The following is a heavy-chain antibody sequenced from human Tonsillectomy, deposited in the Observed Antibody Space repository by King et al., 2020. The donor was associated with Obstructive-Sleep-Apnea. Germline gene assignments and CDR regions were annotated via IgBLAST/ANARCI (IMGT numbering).Heavy chain of an antibody. V-gene: IGHV4-4*07. J-gene: IGHJ3*02. CDR2: IYTSGST. CDR3: ARIAPTTVVTGDAFDI. D-gene: IGHD4-23*01. CDR1: GDSISSYY. Sequence: HVQLQESGPGLVKPSETLSLTCTVSGDSISSYYWSWIRQPAGKGLEWIGHIYTSGSTNYNPSLKSRVTMSVDTSKNQFSLNLSSVTAADTAVYYCARIAPTTVVTGDAFDIWGQGTMVTVPS.